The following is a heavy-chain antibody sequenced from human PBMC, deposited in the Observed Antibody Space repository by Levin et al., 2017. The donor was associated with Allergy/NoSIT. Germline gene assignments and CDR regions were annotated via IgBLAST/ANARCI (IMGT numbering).Heavy chain of an antibody. CDR2: IYPGDSDT. D-gene: IGHD1-1*01. J-gene: IGHJ4*02. CDR1: GYSFTSYW. Sequence: GGSLRLSCKGSGYSFTSYWIGWVRQMPGKGLEWMGIIYPGDSDTRYSPSFQGQVTISADKSISTAYLQWSSLKASDTAMYYCARSANWRAFDYWGQGTLVTVSS. V-gene: IGHV5-51*01. CDR3: ARSANWRAFDY.